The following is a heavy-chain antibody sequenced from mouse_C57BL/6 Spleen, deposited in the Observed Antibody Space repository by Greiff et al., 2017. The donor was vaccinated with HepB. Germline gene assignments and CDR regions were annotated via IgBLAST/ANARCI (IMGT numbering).Heavy chain of an antibody. J-gene: IGHJ4*01. CDR2: IYPGDGDT. D-gene: IGHD1-1*01. CDR3: ARGVLLRGIYYYAMDY. CDR1: GYAFSSSW. Sequence: QVQLQQSGPELVKPGASVKISCKASGYAFSSSWMNWVKQRPGKGLEWIGRIYPGDGDTNYNGKFKGKATLTADKSSSTAYMQLSSLTSEDSAVYFCARGVLLRGIYYYAMDYWGQGTSVTVSS. V-gene: IGHV1-82*01.